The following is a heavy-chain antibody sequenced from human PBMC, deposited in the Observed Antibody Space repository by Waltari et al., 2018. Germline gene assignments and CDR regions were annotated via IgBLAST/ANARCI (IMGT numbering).Heavy chain of an antibody. CDR3: ARDILTGYGFDY. CDR2: MNPNSGNT. D-gene: IGHD3-9*01. Sequence: SGYTFTSYAINWVRQATGQGLEWMGWMNPNSGNTGYAQKFQGRVTMTRNTSISTAYMELSSLRSEDTAVYYCARDILTGYGFDYWGQGTLVTVSS. CDR1: GYTFTSYA. J-gene: IGHJ4*02. V-gene: IGHV1-8*02.